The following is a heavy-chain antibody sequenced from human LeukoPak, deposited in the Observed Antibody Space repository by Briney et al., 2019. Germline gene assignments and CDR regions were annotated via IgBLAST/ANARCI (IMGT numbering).Heavy chain of an antibody. V-gene: IGHV1-2*02. Sequence: GASVKVSCKASGYTFTSYDINWVRQAPGQGLEWMGWINPNSGGTNYAQKFQGRVTMTRDTSISTAYMELSSLRSEDTAVYYCARDRDYCSSTSCQTFNWFDPWGQGTLVTVSS. CDR3: ARDRDYCSSTSCQTFNWFDP. CDR1: GYTFTSYD. D-gene: IGHD2-2*01. J-gene: IGHJ5*02. CDR2: INPNSGGT.